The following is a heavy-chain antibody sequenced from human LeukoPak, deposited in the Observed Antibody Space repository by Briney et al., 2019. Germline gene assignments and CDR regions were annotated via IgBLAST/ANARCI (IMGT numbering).Heavy chain of an antibody. CDR3: ARDHRATYYDFWSGYSYYFDY. V-gene: IGHV1-24*01. J-gene: IGHJ4*02. D-gene: IGHD3-3*01. Sequence: ASVKVSCKVSGYTLTELSMHWVRQAPGKGLEWMGGFDPEDGETIYAQKFQGRVTMTTDTSTSTAYMELRSLRSDDTAVYYCARDHRATYYDFWSGYSYYFDYWGQGTLVTVSS. CDR2: FDPEDGET. CDR1: GYTLTELS.